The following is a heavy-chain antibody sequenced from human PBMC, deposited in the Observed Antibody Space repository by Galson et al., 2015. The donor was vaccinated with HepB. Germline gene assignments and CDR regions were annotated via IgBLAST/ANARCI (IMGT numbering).Heavy chain of an antibody. V-gene: IGHV1-2*04. CDR1: GYTFTGYY. CDR3: ARDMGGAVAGTPDY. CDR2: INPNSGGT. J-gene: IGHJ4*02. Sequence: LVKVSCKASGYTFTGYYMHWVRQAPGQGLEWMGWINPNSGGTNYAQKFQGWVTMTRDTSISTAYMELSRLRSDDTAVYYCARDMGGAVAGTPDYWGQGTLVTVSS. D-gene: IGHD6-19*01.